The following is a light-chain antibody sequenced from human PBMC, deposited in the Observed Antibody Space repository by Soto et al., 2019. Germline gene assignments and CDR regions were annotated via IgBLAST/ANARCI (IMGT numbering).Light chain of an antibody. Sequence: EIVLTQSPGTLSLSPGERATLSCRASQSVGGNFLAWYQQKPGQAPRLLIYGASTRATGIPDRFSGSGSGTDFTLTISRLEPEDFAVYRCQQYTNSPEWTFGQGTKVEIK. CDR2: GAS. CDR1: QSVGGNF. CDR3: QQYTNSPEWT. V-gene: IGKV3-20*01. J-gene: IGKJ1*01.